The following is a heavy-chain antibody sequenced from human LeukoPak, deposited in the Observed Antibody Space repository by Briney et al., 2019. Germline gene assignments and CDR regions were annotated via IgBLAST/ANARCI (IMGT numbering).Heavy chain of an antibody. CDR1: GFTFSSYA. Sequence: PGGSLRLSCASSGFTFSSYAMSSVRQAPGKGLELVSAISGRGGSTYYADSVKGRFTISRDNSKNTLCLQMNSLSAEDTAVYYCAKDKYSSSSGWFDPWGQGTLVTVSS. D-gene: IGHD6-6*01. V-gene: IGHV3-23*01. CDR3: AKDKYSSSSGWFDP. CDR2: ISGRGGST. J-gene: IGHJ5*02.